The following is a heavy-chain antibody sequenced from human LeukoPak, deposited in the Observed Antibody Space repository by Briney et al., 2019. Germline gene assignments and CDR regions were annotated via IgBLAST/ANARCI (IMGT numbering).Heavy chain of an antibody. CDR1: GFTFSSYA. CDR3: AKDDYGDDYYYYYGMDV. J-gene: IGHJ6*02. CDR2: ISGSGGST. Sequence: PGGSLRLSCAPSGFTFSSYAMGWVRQAPGKGLEWVSSISGSGGSTYYADSVKGRFTISRDNSKNTLYLQMNSLRAEDTAVYYCAKDDYGDDYYYYYGMDVWGQGTTVTVSS. V-gene: IGHV3-23*01. D-gene: IGHD4-17*01.